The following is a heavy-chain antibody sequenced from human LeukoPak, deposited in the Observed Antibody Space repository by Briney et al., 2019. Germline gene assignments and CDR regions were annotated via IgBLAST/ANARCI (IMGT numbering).Heavy chain of an antibody. V-gene: IGHV3-21*01. CDR2: ISSSSSYI. J-gene: IGHJ3*02. Sequence: GGSLRLSCAASGFTFSSYSMNWVRQAPGKGLEWVSSISSSSSYIYYADSVKGRFTISRDNAKNSLYLQMNSLRAEDTAVYYCAKDLRGSGSYYRFGAFDIWGQGTMVTVSS. D-gene: IGHD3-10*01. CDR1: GFTFSSYS. CDR3: AKDLRGSGSYYRFGAFDI.